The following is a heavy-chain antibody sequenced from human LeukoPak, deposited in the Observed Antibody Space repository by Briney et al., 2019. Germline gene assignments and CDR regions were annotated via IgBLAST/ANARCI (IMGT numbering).Heavy chain of an antibody. J-gene: IGHJ4*02. CDR1: GFTFSSYS. Sequence: GGSLRLSCAASGFTFSSYSMNWVRQAPGKGLEWVSYISSSSSTIYYADSVKGRFTISRDNAKNSLYLQMNSLGDEDTAVYYCASFSIAAPQDFFDYWGQGTLVTVSP. V-gene: IGHV3-48*02. D-gene: IGHD6-6*01. CDR2: ISSSSSTI. CDR3: ASFSIAAPQDFFDY.